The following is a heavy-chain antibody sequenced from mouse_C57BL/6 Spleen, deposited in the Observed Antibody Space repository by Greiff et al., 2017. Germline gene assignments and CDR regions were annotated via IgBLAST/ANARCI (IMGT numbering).Heavy chain of an antibody. Sequence: QVQLQQPGAELVKPGASVKMSCKASGYTFTSYWITWVKQRPGQGLEWIGDIYPGSGSTNYNEKFKSKATLTVDTSSSTASMQLSSLTSEDSAVYYCARWGAEFITTVRDYAMDYWGQGTSVTVSS. J-gene: IGHJ4*01. D-gene: IGHD1-1*01. CDR3: ARWGAEFITTVRDYAMDY. V-gene: IGHV1-55*01. CDR1: GYTFTSYW. CDR2: IYPGSGST.